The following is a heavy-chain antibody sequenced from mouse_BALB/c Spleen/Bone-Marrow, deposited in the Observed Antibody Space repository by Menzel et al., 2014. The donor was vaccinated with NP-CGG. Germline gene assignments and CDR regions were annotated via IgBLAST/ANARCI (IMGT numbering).Heavy chain of an antibody. CDR1: GFTFSNYG. J-gene: IGHJ4*01. Sequence: EVKLEESGGDLVKPGGSLKLSCAASGFTFSNYGMSWVRQTPDKRLEWVATISSGGSYTYYPDSVKGRFTISRDNAKNTLYLQMSSLKSEDTAMYYCSRRGSTMITTGYAMDYWGQGTSVTVSS. CDR2: ISSGGSYT. V-gene: IGHV5-6*02. CDR3: SRRGSTMITTGYAMDY. D-gene: IGHD2-4*01.